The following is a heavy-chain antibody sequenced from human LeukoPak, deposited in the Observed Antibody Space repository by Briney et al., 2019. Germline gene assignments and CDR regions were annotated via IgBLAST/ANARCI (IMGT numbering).Heavy chain of an antibody. CDR3: ARDGGYSGSYYLDY. D-gene: IGHD1-26*01. CDR1: GYSISSGYY. J-gene: IGHJ4*02. Sequence: SETLSLTCAVSGYSISSGYYWGWIRQSPGKGLEWIGSIYHSGSTYYNPSLKSRVTISVDTSKNQFSLKLSSVTAADTAVYYCARDGGYSGSYYLDYWGQGTLVTVSS. V-gene: IGHV4-38-2*02. CDR2: IYHSGST.